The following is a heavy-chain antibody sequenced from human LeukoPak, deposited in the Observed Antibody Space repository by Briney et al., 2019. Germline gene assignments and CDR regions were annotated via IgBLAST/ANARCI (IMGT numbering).Heavy chain of an antibody. V-gene: IGHV3-7*01. CDR2: IKQDGSEK. CDR1: GFTFSSYW. Sequence: PGGSLRLSCAASGFTFSSYWMSWVRQAPGKGLEWVANIKQDGSEKYYVDSVKGRFTISRDNAKNSLYLQMNSLRAEDTAVYYCARVRGCSSTSCYTSWFDPWGQGTLVTVSS. D-gene: IGHD2-2*02. CDR3: ARVRGCSSTSCYTSWFDP. J-gene: IGHJ5*02.